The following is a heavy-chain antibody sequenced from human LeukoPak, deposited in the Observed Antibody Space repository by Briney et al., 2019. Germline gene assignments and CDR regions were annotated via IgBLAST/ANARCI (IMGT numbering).Heavy chain of an antibody. J-gene: IGHJ6*02. CDR3: ARGGGRWLQLSVADYYGMDV. CDR1: GGTFSSYA. V-gene: IGHV1-69*04. Sequence: GSSVTVSCKASGGTFSSYAISWVRQAPGQGLEWMGRIISVLGITNYAQKFQGRVTITADKSTSTADMELSSLRSEDTAVYYCARGGGRWLQLSVADYYGMDVWGRGTTVTVSS. CDR2: IISVLGIT. D-gene: IGHD5-24*01.